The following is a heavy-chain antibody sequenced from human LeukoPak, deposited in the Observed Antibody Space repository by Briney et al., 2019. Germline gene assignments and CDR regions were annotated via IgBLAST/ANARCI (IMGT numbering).Heavy chain of an antibody. Sequence: GGSLRLSCAASGFPFTNYYMTWIRQAPGKGLEWLSYISNSGSTIYFADSVKGRFNISRDNAKNSVHLQMNRLKAEDTAVYYCARVVPRGQFYFGLWGQGTLVTVSS. CDR3: ARVVPRGQFYFGL. J-gene: IGHJ4*02. CDR2: ISNSGSTI. CDR1: GFPFTNYY. V-gene: IGHV3-11*04.